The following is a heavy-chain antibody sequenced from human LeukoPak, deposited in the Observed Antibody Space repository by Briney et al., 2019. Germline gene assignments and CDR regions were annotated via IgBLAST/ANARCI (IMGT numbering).Heavy chain of an antibody. CDR2: INPNSGGT. V-gene: IGHV1-2*02. CDR3: ARDLTPGTQVKNYYYGMDV. Sequence: ASVKVSCKASGYTFTGYYMHWVRQAPGQGLEWMGWINPNSGGTNYAQKFQGRVTMTRDTSISTAYMELSRLRSDDTAVYYCARDLTPGTQVKNYYYGMDVWGQGTTVTVSS. J-gene: IGHJ6*02. CDR1: GYTFTGYY. D-gene: IGHD2-15*01.